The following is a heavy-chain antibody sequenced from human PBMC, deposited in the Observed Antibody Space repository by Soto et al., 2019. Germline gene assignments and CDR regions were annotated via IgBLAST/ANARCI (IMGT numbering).Heavy chain of an antibody. CDR1: GGSISSGDYY. Sequence: KASETLSLTCTVSGGSISSGDYYWSWIRQPPGKGLEWIGYIYYSGSTYYNPSLKSRVTISVDTSKNQFSLKLSSVTAADTAVYYCARLGAYYQSLDPWGPGTLVTVSS. CDR2: IYYSGST. D-gene: IGHD2-21*01. CDR3: ARLGAYYQSLDP. J-gene: IGHJ5*02. V-gene: IGHV4-30-4*01.